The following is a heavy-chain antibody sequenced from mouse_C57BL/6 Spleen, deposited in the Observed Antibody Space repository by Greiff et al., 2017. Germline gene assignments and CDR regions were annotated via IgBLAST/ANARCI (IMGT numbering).Heavy chain of an antibody. CDR2: IDPNSGGT. CDR3: AKPSYYYGSSYSAWFAY. D-gene: IGHD1-1*01. CDR1: GYTFTSYW. Sequence: QVQLKQPGAELVKPGASVKLSCKASGYTFTSYWMHWVKQRPGRGLEWIGRIDPNSGGTKYNEKFKSKATLTVDKPSSTAYMQLSSLTSEDSAVYYCAKPSYYYGSSYSAWFAYWGQGTLVTVSA. V-gene: IGHV1-72*01. J-gene: IGHJ3*01.